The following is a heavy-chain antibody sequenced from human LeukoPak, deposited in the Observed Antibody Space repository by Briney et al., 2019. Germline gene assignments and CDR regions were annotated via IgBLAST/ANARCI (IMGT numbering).Heavy chain of an antibody. Sequence: PSETLSLTCTVSGGSISSGGYYWSWIRQHPGKGLEWIGYIYYSGSTYYNPSLKSRVTISVDTSKNQFSLKLSSVTAADTAVYYCARNMDTAMVADPYGMDVWGQGTTVTVSS. CDR1: GGSISSGGYY. CDR2: IYYSGST. D-gene: IGHD5-18*01. V-gene: IGHV4-31*03. J-gene: IGHJ6*02. CDR3: ARNMDTAMVADPYGMDV.